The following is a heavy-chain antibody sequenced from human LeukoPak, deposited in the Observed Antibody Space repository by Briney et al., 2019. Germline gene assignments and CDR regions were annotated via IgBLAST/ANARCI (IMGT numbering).Heavy chain of an antibody. Sequence: PSETLSLTCTVSGGSISNSNYYRGWIRQPPGRGLEWIGSIYYSGSTYYNPSLKSRGTISVDTSKNQFSLKLSSVTAADTAVYYCARLYYYGSGSYYSFDYWGQGTLVTVSS. CDR2: IYYSGST. J-gene: IGHJ4*02. CDR3: ARLYYYGSGSYYSFDY. D-gene: IGHD3-10*01. CDR1: GGSISNSNYY. V-gene: IGHV4-39*01.